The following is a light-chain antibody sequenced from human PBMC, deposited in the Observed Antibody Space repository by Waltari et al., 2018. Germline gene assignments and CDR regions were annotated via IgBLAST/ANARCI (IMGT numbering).Light chain of an antibody. V-gene: IGLV2-14*03. J-gene: IGLJ2*01. Sequence: QSGLTQPASVSGSPGQSITISCTGTRSDMGYYNFVSWYQQHPGKAPKLVIFDVSRCPSGVSQRFSGSKSGNTASLTISGLQAEDEAAYYCASYTSANTVLFGGGTKVTVL. CDR2: DVS. CDR1: RSDMGYYNF. CDR3: ASYTSANTVL.